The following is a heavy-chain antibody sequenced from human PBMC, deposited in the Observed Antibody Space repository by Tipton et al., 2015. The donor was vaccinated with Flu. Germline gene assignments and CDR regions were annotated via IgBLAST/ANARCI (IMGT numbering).Heavy chain of an antibody. Sequence: SLRLSCAASGFTFKYAWMNWVRQAPGKGLEWLGRVRSITDGGAIDYAAPVKGRFTISRDDSINMVYLQVNSLKTGETAVYYCSTGARRADAAGGTAPPSDCWGQGTLVTVSS. J-gene: IGHJ4*02. CDR3: STGARRADAAGGTAPPSDC. V-gene: IGHV3-15*01. D-gene: IGHD2-8*02. CDR1: GFTFKYAW. CDR2: VRSITDGGAI.